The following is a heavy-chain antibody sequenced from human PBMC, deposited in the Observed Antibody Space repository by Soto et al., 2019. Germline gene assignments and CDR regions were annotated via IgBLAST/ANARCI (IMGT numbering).Heavy chain of an antibody. V-gene: IGHV4-39*01. Sequence: QLQLQESGPGLVKPSETLSLTCTVSGGSISSSSYYWGWIRQPPGKGLEWIGSIYYSGSTYYNPSLKSRVTISVDTSKNQFSLKLSSVTAADTAVYYCARPRSSGSYYNPDYYYYYMDVWGKGTTVTVSS. CDR2: IYYSGST. CDR1: GGSISSSSYY. D-gene: IGHD3-10*01. CDR3: ARPRSSGSYYNPDYYYYYMDV. J-gene: IGHJ6*03.